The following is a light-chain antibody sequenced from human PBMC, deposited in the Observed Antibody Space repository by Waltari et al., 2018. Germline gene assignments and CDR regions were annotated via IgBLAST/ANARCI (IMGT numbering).Light chain of an antibody. V-gene: IGLV1-47*01. CDR2: RNS. CDR1: SSNIGNNY. Sequence: QSVLTQPPSASATPGQRVTVSCSGSSSNIGNNYVSWFQQLPGTAPKPLIYRNSQRPSGVPDRFSASKSGTSASLDITGLRSEDEADYYCASWDDNLSGFWVFGGGTKLTVL. CDR3: ASWDDNLSGFWV. J-gene: IGLJ3*02.